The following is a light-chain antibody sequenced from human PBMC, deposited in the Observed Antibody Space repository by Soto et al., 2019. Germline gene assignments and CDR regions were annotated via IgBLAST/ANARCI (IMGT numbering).Light chain of an antibody. CDR3: QPSYNAPFN. V-gene: IGKV1-39*01. Sequence: DIQMTQSPSSLSASVGDRVTITCRASQKISNYLNWYQQKPGKAPKLMIYDAYSLQNGVPSRFSGSGSVTDATLAISSLQPEDVGTYYCQPSYNAPFNFGPGTKVDIK. CDR1: QKISNY. J-gene: IGKJ3*01. CDR2: DAY.